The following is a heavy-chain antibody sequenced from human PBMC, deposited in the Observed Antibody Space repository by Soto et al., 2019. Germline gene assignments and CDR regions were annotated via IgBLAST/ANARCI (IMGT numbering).Heavy chain of an antibody. CDR1: GLTFSSYS. Sequence: GGSLRLSCAASGLTFSSYSMNWVRQAQGKGLEWVSYISSSSSTIYYADSVKGRFTISRDNAKNSLYLQMNSLRAEDTAVYYCAFGEDTHSYYYGMDVWGQEATVTISS. V-gene: IGHV3-48*01. D-gene: IGHD2-2*02. J-gene: IGHJ6*02. CDR3: AFGEDTHSYYYGMDV. CDR2: ISSSSSTI.